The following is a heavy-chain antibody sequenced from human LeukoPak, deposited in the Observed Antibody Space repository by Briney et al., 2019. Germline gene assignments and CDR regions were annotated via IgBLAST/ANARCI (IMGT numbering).Heavy chain of an antibody. CDR1: GGSISTYY. D-gene: IGHD3-16*02. J-gene: IGHJ5*02. Sequence: PSQTLSLTCTVSGGSISTYYWSWIRQPPGKGLEWIGYISYSGTTNYNPSLKSRVTISRDTSTNQFSLRLSSVTAADTAVYYCARSNYDYVWGVYRPNWFDPWGQGTLVTVSS. V-gene: IGHV4-59*01. CDR2: ISYSGTT. CDR3: ARSNYDYVWGVYRPNWFDP.